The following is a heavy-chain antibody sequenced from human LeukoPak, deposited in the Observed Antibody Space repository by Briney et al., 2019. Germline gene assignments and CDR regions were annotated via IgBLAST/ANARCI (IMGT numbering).Heavy chain of an antibody. Sequence: GGSLRLSCAASGFTFSSYAMHWVRQAPGKGLEWVAVISYDGSKEYYADSVKGRFTISRDNAKNSLYLQMNSLRAEDTAVYYCASSRVVVVPAAISVWGKGTTVTVSS. CDR3: ASSRVVVVPAAISV. J-gene: IGHJ6*04. D-gene: IGHD2-2*02. V-gene: IGHV3-30-3*01. CDR2: ISYDGSKE. CDR1: GFTFSSYA.